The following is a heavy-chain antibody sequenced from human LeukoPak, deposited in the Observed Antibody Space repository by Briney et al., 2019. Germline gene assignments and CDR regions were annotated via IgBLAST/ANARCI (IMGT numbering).Heavy chain of an antibody. CDR2: IYTSGST. D-gene: IGHD2-21*02. J-gene: IGHJ3*02. V-gene: IGHV4-4*07. CDR1: GGSISSYY. Sequence: PSETLSLTCTVSGGSISSYYWSWIRQPAGKGLEWIGRIYTSGSTNYNPSLKSRVTMSVDTSKNQFSLKLSSVTAADTAVYYCARTYCGGDCYDGPYAFDIWGQGTMVTVSS. CDR3: ARTYCGGDCYDGPYAFDI.